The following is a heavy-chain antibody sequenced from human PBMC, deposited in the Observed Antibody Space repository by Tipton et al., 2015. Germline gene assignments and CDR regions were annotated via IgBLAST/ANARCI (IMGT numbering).Heavy chain of an antibody. Sequence: AGLVKPSETLSVTCGVYGGSFSGYYWSWIRQPPGKGLEWIGEINHSGSTNYNPSLKSRVTISVDASKSQFSLRLSSVTAADTAVYYCARGGWSLDYWGQGTLVTVSS. D-gene: IGHD2-15*01. J-gene: IGHJ4*02. CDR1: GGSFSGYY. CDR2: INHSGST. V-gene: IGHV4-34*01. CDR3: ARGGWSLDY.